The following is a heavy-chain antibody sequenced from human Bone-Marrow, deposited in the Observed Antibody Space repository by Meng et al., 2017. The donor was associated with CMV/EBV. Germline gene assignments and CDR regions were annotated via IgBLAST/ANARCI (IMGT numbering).Heavy chain of an antibody. Sequence: GESLKISCAASGFTFSSYAMSWVRQAPGKGLEWVSVIYSGGSSTYYADSVKGRFTISRDNAKNSLYLQMNSLRAEDTAVYYCARVEWGGYPYYYYYYGMAVWGQGNTVNVSS. V-gene: IGHV3-23*03. J-gene: IGHJ6*02. CDR3: ARVEWGGYPYYYYYYGMAV. CDR1: GFTFSSYA. D-gene: IGHD3-3*01. CDR2: IYSGGSST.